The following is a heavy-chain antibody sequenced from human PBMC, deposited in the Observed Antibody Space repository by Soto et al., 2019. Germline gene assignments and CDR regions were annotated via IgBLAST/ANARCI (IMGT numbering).Heavy chain of an antibody. D-gene: IGHD3-10*01. V-gene: IGHV4-59*01. CDR2: IYYTGNT. J-gene: IGHJ6*02. CDR1: GGSISNYY. CDR3: ARDLAYYYGSGSPLTYGMDV. Sequence: QVQLQESGPGLVKPSETLSLTCTVSGGSISNYYWSWIRQPPGKGLEWIGYIYYTGNTNSNPSLKSRVTISVDTSKNQFSLKLSSVTAADTAVYYCARDLAYYYGSGSPLTYGMDVWGQGTTVTVSS.